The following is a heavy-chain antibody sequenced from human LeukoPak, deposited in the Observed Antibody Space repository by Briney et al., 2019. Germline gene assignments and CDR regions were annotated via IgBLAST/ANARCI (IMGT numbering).Heavy chain of an antibody. CDR2: INPYDGGR. V-gene: IGHV1-46*01. CDR3: ERDRPYYNILTGYVHDAFDI. J-gene: IGHJ3*02. Sequence: GASVKVSCKASGDTFTSYYMYWVRQAPGQGLEWMGMINPYDGGRTYAQKFQGRVTVTRDTSTSTVYMDLSSLRSEDTDVYFCERDRPYYNILTGYVHDAFDIWGQGTMVTVSS. D-gene: IGHD3-9*01. CDR1: GDTFTSYY.